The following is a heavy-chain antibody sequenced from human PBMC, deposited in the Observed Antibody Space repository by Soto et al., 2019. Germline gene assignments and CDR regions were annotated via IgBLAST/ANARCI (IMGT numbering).Heavy chain of an antibody. CDR1: GGSFNRFG. Sequence: VQLVQSGTELKKPGTSVNVSCKTSGGSFNRFGLSWVRQAPGQGLEWMGWIIPMLGTTKYAQRFQGRVTLTSDESANTAYMVLSSLRSEDTAVYYCATTSHHDCSVPGPIKYYGVDVWGQGTTVSVSS. J-gene: IGHJ6*02. V-gene: IGHV1-69*05. D-gene: IGHD4-4*01. CDR3: ATTSHHDCSVPGPIKYYGVDV. CDR2: IIPMLGTT.